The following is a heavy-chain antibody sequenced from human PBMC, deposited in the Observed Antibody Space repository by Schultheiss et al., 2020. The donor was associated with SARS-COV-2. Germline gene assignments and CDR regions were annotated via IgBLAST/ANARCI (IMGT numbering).Heavy chain of an antibody. CDR3: ARALDLQMPLYYYYGMDV. D-gene: IGHD2-2*01. CDR1: GGSFSDFY. J-gene: IGHJ6*02. CDR2: IFYSGST. V-gene: IGHV4-59*01. Sequence: SETLSLTCAVYGGSFSDFYWSWIRQPPGKGLEWIGYIFYSGSTNYNPSLKSRVTMSLDTSKNQFSLKLSSVTAADTAVYYCARALDLQMPLYYYYGMDVWGQGTTVTVSS.